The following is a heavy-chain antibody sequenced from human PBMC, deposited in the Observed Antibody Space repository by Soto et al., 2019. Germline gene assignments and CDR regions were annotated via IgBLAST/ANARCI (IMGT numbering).Heavy chain of an antibody. CDR3: AKDLTVGRGLIYYGMDV. J-gene: IGHJ6*02. CDR2: ITGSGGST. V-gene: IGHV3-23*01. CDR1: GFTFSSYA. Sequence: EVQLLESGGGLVQPGGSLRLSCAASGFTFSSYAMSWVRQSPGKGLTWVSVITGSGGSTYYADSVKGRFTISRDNSKNSLYLQMISLRDEDTAIYYLAKDLTVGRGLIYYGMDVWGQGTTVTVSS. D-gene: IGHD3-10*01.